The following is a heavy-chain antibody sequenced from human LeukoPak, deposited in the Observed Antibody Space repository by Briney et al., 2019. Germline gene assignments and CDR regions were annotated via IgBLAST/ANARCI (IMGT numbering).Heavy chain of an antibody. D-gene: IGHD3-9*01. V-gene: IGHV3-23*01. CDR1: GFTLSNYA. CDR2: ISGSGGST. J-gene: IGHJ4*02. Sequence: GGSLRLSCAASGFTLSNYAMSWVRQAPGKGLEWVSAISGSGGSTYYADSVKGRFTISRDNSKNTLYLQMNSLRAEDTAVYYCAKVSGYDILTGYSPLIDYWGQGTLVTVSS. CDR3: AKVSGYDILTGYSPLIDY.